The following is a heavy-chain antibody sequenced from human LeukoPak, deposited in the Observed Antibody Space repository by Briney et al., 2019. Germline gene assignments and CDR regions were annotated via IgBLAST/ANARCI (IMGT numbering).Heavy chain of an antibody. CDR3: ARDSNYDYVWGGYRPFDFQDAFDI. CDR1: GYTFTSYG. V-gene: IGHV1-18*01. J-gene: IGHJ3*02. CDR2: ISAYNGNT. D-gene: IGHD3-16*02. Sequence: ASVKVSCKASGYTFTSYGISWVRQAPGQGLEWMGWISAYNGNTNYAQKLQGRVTMTTDTSTSTAYMELRSLRSDDTAVYYCARDSNYDYVWGGYRPFDFQDAFDIWGQGTMVTVSS.